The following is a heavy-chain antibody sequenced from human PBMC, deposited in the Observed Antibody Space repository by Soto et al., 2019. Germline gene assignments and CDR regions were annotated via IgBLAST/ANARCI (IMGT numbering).Heavy chain of an antibody. CDR1: GGTFSSYT. V-gene: IGHV1-69*02. CDR3: ARGTVTIFGVVTPADY. CDR2: IVPMLGVT. Sequence: HVQLVQSGAEVQKPRSSVKVSCTASGGTFSSYTFDWVRQAPGQGLEGMGRIVPMLGVTHYAQKSQGRATITADNSASTASMELSSLTSEATPVYCWARGTVTIFGVVTPADYWGQGTRVTVSS. D-gene: IGHD3-3*01. J-gene: IGHJ4*02.